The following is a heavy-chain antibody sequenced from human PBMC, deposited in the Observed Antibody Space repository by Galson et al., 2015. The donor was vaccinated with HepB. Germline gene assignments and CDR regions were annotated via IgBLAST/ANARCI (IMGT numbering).Heavy chain of an antibody. Sequence: SVKVSCKASRGTFIRYSVSWLRQARGQGLEWMGRFNPPLNRVTYARRFRDRVTITADISTNTVYMELSSLTFEDTAFYYCARDGDYYDSRGYYNDKNNAFDMWGQGTVVTVAS. CDR3: ARDGDYYDSRGYYNDKNNAFDM. CDR1: RGTFIRYS. J-gene: IGHJ3*02. CDR2: FNPPLNRV. V-gene: IGHV1-69*04. D-gene: IGHD3-22*01.